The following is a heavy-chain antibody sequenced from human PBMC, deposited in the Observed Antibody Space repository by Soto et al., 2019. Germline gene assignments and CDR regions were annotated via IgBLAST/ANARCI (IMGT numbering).Heavy chain of an antibody. CDR3: ARVSSGWAYDY. Sequence: ASETLSLTCTVSGGSISSYYWSWIRQPPGKGLEWIGYIYYSGSTNYNPSLKSRVTISVDTSKNQFSLKLSSVTAADTAVYYCARVSSGWAYDYWGQGTLVTVSS. V-gene: IGHV4-59*01. CDR1: GGSISSYY. D-gene: IGHD6-19*01. J-gene: IGHJ4*02. CDR2: IYYSGST.